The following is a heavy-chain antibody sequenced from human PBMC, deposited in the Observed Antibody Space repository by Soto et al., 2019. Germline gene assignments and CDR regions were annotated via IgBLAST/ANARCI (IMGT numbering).Heavy chain of an antibody. D-gene: IGHD6-19*01. J-gene: IGHJ4*02. CDR3: ARVVAVPLGGDY. V-gene: IGHV4-30-4*01. CDR2: IYYSGST. Sequence: SETLSLTCTVSGGSISSGDYYWSWIRQPPGKGLEWIGYIYYSGSTYYNPSLKSRVTISVDTSKNQFSLKLSSVTAADTAVYYCARVVAVPLGGDYWGQGTLVTVSS. CDR1: GGSISSGDYY.